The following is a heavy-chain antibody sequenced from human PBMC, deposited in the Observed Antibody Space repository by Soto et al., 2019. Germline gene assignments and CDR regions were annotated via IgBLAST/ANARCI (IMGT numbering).Heavy chain of an antibody. CDR3: TRDRYCSSTTCPGAFDM. CDR2: IKSKTDGETT. J-gene: IGHJ3*02. Sequence: GGSLRLSCAASGVTLTYDWTSWVRQAPGKGLEWVGRIKSKTDGETTEYAAPVKGRFTVSRDDSKNTVYLQMNSLKTEDTAVYYCTRDRYCSSTTCPGAFDMWGQGTMVTVSS. D-gene: IGHD2-2*01. V-gene: IGHV3-15*01. CDR1: GVTLTYDW.